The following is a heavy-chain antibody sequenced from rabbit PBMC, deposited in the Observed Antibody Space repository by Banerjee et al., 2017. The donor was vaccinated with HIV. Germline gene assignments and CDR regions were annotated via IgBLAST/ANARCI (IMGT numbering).Heavy chain of an antibody. J-gene: IGHJ4*01. CDR2: IYTTSGST. Sequence: QQQLVESGGGLVKPGASLTLTCKASGFDFSSGYDMCWVRQAPGKGLELIACIYTTSGSTWYASWVNGRFTISRSTSLNTVDLQMTSLTAADTATYFCARGGYTYAAGGGGYAHYFALWGQGTLVTVS. CDR3: ARGGYTYAAGGGGYAHYFAL. V-gene: IGHV1S43*01. D-gene: IGHD6-1*01. CDR1: GFDFSSGYD.